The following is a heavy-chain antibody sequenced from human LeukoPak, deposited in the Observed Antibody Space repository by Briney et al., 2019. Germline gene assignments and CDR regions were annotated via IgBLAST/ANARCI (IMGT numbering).Heavy chain of an antibody. Sequence: PGGSLRLSCAASGFTFSSYWMHWVRHAPGKGLVWVSRINSDGSSTSYADSVKGRFTISRDNAKNTLYLQMNSLRAEDTAVYYCARGYYYYYMDVWGKGTTVTVSS. CDR1: GFTFSSYW. CDR2: INSDGSST. CDR3: ARGYYYYYMDV. V-gene: IGHV3-74*01. J-gene: IGHJ6*03.